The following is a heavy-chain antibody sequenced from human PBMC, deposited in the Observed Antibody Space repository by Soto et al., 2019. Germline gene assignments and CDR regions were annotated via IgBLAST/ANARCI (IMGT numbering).Heavy chain of an antibody. D-gene: IGHD4-17*01. J-gene: IGHJ4*02. CDR2: ISGSGGST. CDR3: ARQPNQVTTRTPNDY. CDR1: GFTFSSYA. Sequence: GGSLRLSCAASGFTFSSYAMSWVRQAPGKGLEWVSAISGSGGSTYYADSVKGRFTISRDNSKNTLYLQMNSLRAEDMAVYYCARQPNQVTTRTPNDYWGQGTLVTVSS. V-gene: IGHV3-23*01.